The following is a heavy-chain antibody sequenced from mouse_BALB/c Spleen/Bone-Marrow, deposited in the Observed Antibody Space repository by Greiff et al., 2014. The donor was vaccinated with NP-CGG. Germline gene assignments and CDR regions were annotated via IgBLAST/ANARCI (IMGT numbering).Heavy chain of an antibody. CDR2: INPGSGGT. CDR1: GYAFTNYL. D-gene: IGHD2-4*01. V-gene: IGHV1-54*01. CDR3: ARDGDYDEGYAMDY. Sequence: QVQLKQSGAELVRPGTSVKVSCKASGYAFTNYLIEWVKQRPGQGLEWIGVINPGSGGTNYNEKFKGKATLTADKSSSTAYMQLSSLTSDDSAVYFCARDGDYDEGYAMDYRGQGTSVTVSS. J-gene: IGHJ4*01.